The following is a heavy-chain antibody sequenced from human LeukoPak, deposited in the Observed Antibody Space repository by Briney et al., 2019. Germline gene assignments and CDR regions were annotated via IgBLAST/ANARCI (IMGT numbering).Heavy chain of an antibody. CDR2: ISGSGGST. D-gene: IGHD1-26*01. J-gene: IGHJ4*02. V-gene: IGHV3-23*01. Sequence: GGSLRLSCAASGFTFSSYGMSWVRQAPGKGLEWVSAISGSGGSTYYADSVKGRFTISRDNSKNSLYLQMNSLRAEDTAVYYCARTYSGSPRYFDYWGQGTLVTVSS. CDR3: ARTYSGSPRYFDY. CDR1: GFTFSSYG.